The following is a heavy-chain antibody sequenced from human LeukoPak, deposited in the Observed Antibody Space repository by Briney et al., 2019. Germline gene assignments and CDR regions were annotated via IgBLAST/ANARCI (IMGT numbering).Heavy chain of an antibody. CDR2: IKEDGSEK. CDR1: GFTFSSYR. D-gene: IGHD3-22*01. Sequence: PGGSLRLSCAASGFTFSSYRMSWVRQAPGKGLEWVANIKEDGSEKYYVDSVKGRFTISRDNAKNSLYLQMNSLRAEDTAVYFCARGRFHLDSSGYSSFYHWGHGTLVTVSS. J-gene: IGHJ4*01. CDR3: ARGRFHLDSSGYSSFYH. V-gene: IGHV3-7*01.